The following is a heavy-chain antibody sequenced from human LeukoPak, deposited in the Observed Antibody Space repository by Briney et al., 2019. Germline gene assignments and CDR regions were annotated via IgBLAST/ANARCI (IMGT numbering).Heavy chain of an antibody. CDR1: RFTFSSYA. CDR2: ISGSGVIT. J-gene: IGHJ4*02. Sequence: GXXLRLSCAASRFTFSSYAMSWVRQAPGKGLEWVSAISGSGVITYYEDSVKGRFTMARDNSKNTVYLQMNSLRAEDTAVYYCAKEGYSSTWNADFDYWGQGTLVIVSS. D-gene: IGHD6-13*01. V-gene: IGHV3-23*01. CDR3: AKEGYSSTWNADFDY.